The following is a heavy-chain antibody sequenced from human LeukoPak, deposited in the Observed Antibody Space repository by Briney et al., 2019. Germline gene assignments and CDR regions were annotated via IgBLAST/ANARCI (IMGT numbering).Heavy chain of an antibody. Sequence: PGRSLRLSCAASGFTFDDYAMHWVRQAPGKGLEWVSGISWNSGSIGYADSVKGRFTISRDNAKNSLYLQMNSLRAEDTALYYCAKGIGTGQLWYYFDYWGQGTLVTVSS. J-gene: IGHJ4*02. CDR1: GFTFDDYA. CDR3: AKGIGTGQLWYYFDY. CDR2: ISWNSGSI. D-gene: IGHD5-18*01. V-gene: IGHV3-9*01.